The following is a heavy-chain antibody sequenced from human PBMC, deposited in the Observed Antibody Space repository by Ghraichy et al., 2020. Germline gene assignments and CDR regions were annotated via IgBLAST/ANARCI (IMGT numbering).Heavy chain of an antibody. Sequence: GGSLRLSCAGSGFTFSNYTMNWFRQSPGKGLEWVSYITASGSSRSYAYSVKGRFTISSDNAQNTLYLQMKSLRDEDTAVYYCARGGTVVRFYYYNGMDVWGQGTTVTVSA. CDR1: GFTFSNYT. CDR2: ITASGSSR. J-gene: IGHJ6*01. D-gene: IGHD4-23*01. CDR3: ARGGTVVRFYYYNGMDV. V-gene: IGHV3-48*02.